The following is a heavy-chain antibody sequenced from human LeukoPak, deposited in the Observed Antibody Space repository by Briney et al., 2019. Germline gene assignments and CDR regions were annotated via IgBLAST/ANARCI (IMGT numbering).Heavy chain of an antibody. CDR2: IIPIFGTA. Sequence: ASVKVSCKASGGTFSSYAISWVRQAPGQGLEWMGGIIPIFGTANYAQKFQGRVTITADESTGTAYMELSSLRSEDTAVYYCARDGFPGNCSSTSCYAPSTRWFDPWGQGTLVTVSS. CDR3: ARDGFPGNCSSTSCYAPSTRWFDP. CDR1: GGTFSSYA. V-gene: IGHV1-69*13. J-gene: IGHJ5*02. D-gene: IGHD2-2*01.